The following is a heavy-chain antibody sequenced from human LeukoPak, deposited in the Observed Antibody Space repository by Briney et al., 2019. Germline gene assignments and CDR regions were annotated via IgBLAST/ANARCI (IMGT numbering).Heavy chain of an antibody. J-gene: IGHJ4*02. CDR2: VYTGGGT. Sequence: GGSLRLSCVVSGFSVRTTYMSWVRQAPGKGPEWVSVVYTGGGTDHADSVKGRFSISRDNSKNTLSLQMNSLRVEDTAIYYCTRSGYRHPYHFDSWGQGTLVTVSS. CDR3: TRSGYRHPYHFDS. V-gene: IGHV3-53*01. CDR1: GFSVRTTY. D-gene: IGHD3-22*01.